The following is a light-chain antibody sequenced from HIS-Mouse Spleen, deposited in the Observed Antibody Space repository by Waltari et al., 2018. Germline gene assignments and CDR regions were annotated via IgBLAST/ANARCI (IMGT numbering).Light chain of an antibody. J-gene: IGLJ2*01. CDR3: CSYAGSYTLV. CDR1: SSNIGSHY. V-gene: IGLV1-47*02. CDR2: DVS. Sequence: QSVLTQPPSASGTPGQRVTISCSGSSSNIGSHYVYWYQQLPGTAPKLMIYDVSKRPSGVPDRFSGSKSGNTASLTISGLQAEDEADYYCCSYAGSYTLVFGGGTKLTVL.